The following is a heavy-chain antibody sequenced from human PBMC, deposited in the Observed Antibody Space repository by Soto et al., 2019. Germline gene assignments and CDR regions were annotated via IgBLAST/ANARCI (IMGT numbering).Heavy chain of an antibody. J-gene: IGHJ4*02. CDR2: IYHSGST. CDR3: ASDYGDYVFDY. D-gene: IGHD4-17*01. CDR1: GGSISSGGYS. Sequence: QLQLQESGSGLVKPSQTLSLTCAVSGGSISSGGYSWSWIRQPPGKGLEWIGYIYHSGSTYYNPSLKSRVTMSVDRSKNQFSLKLSSVTAADTAVYYCASDYGDYVFDYWGQGTLVTVSS. V-gene: IGHV4-30-2*01.